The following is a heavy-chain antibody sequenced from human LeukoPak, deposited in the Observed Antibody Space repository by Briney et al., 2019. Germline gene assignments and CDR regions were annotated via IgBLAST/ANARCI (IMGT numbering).Heavy chain of an antibody. D-gene: IGHD5/OR15-5a*01. Sequence: PSETLSLTCAVYGGSFSGYYWSWIRRPPGKGLEWIGEINHSGSTNYNPSLKSRVTISVDTSKNQFSLKLSSVTAADTAVYYCARSTLPFDIWGQGTMVTVSS. CDR3: ARSTLPFDI. J-gene: IGHJ3*02. V-gene: IGHV4-34*01. CDR1: GGSFSGYY. CDR2: INHSGST.